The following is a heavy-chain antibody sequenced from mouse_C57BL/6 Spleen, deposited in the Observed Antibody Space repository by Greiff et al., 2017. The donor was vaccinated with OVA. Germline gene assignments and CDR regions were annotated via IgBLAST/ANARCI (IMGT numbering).Heavy chain of an antibody. J-gene: IGHJ2*01. CDR1: GFTFSDYG. D-gene: IGHD4-1*01. CDR2: ISSGSSTI. CDR3: AGKRANWDGFDD. V-gene: IGHV5-17*01. Sequence: EVKLVESGGGLVKPGGSLKLSCAASGFTFSDYGMHWVRQAPEKGLEWVAYISSGSSTIYYADTVKGRFTISRDNAKNTLFLQMTSLRSEDTAMYYCAGKRANWDGFDDWGQGTTLTVSS.